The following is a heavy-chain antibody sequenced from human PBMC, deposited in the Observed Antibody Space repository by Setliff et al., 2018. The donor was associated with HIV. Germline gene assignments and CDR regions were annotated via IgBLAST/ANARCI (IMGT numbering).Heavy chain of an antibody. J-gene: IGHJ4*02. CDR1: GGTFSSYA. Sequence: ASVKVSCKASGGTFSSYAISWVRQAPGQRLEWMGWINAGNGNTKYSQKFQGRVTITRDTSASTAYMELSSLRSEDTAVYYCARDYGSGSYYPYWGQGTLVTV. CDR3: ARDYGSGSYYPY. D-gene: IGHD3-10*01. CDR2: INAGNGNT. V-gene: IGHV1-3*01.